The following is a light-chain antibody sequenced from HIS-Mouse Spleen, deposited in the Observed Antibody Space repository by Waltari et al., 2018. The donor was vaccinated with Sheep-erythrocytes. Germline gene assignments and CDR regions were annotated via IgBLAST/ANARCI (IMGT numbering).Light chain of an antibody. CDR3: QQYGSSPLFT. J-gene: IGKJ3*01. CDR2: GAS. Sequence: EIVLTQSPGTLSLSPGERATLSCRASQRVSSSYLAWYQQKPGQAPRLLIYGASSRATGIPDRFSGSGSGTDFTLTISRLEPEDFAVYYWQQYGSSPLFTFGPGTKVDIK. CDR1: QRVSSSY. V-gene: IGKV3-20*01.